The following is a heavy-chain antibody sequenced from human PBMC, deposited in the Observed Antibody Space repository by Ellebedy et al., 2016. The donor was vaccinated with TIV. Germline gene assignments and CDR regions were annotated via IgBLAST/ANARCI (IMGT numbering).Heavy chain of an antibody. CDR3: ARRDRHNAFDM. D-gene: IGHD2-21*01. Sequence: ASVKVSCKASGYTFNNYYLHWVRQAPGQGLEWMGIIDPSDTSTTYAQKLQGRDTMTSDTSTSTVDMELNSLRSEDTAVYYCARRDRHNAFDMWGQGTMVTVSS. CDR2: IDPSDTST. V-gene: IGHV1-46*02. CDR1: GYTFNNYY. J-gene: IGHJ3*02.